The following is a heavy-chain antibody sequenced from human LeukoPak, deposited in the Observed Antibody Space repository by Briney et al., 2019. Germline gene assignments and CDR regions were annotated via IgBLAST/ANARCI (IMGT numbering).Heavy chain of an antibody. D-gene: IGHD6-25*01. CDR3: ARDLEAGYFDL. J-gene: IGHJ2*01. Sequence: GGSLRLSCADSGFTFSTFWMHWIRQAPGKGLVWVSRINPDGSTTNYADSVKGRFTISRDNAKNSLYLQMNSLRAEDTAVYYCARDLEAGYFDLWGRGTLVTVSS. V-gene: IGHV3-74*01. CDR1: GFTFSTFW. CDR2: INPDGSTT.